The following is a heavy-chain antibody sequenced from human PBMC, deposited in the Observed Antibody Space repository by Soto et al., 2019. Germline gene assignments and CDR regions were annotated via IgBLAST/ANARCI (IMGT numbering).Heavy chain of an antibody. Sequence: EVQLVESGGGLVQPGGSLRLSCAGSGFTFSGHYMDWVRQAPGKGLEWLGRIRNKPNGHTTEYAASVKGRFTISRYDSKHSVYLQMNSLKSEDTAVYYCSTTVITAPLFEYWGQGTLVTVSS. J-gene: IGHJ4*02. CDR3: STTVITAPLFEY. CDR2: IRNKPNGHTT. V-gene: IGHV3-72*01. D-gene: IGHD3-16*01. CDR1: GFTFSGHY.